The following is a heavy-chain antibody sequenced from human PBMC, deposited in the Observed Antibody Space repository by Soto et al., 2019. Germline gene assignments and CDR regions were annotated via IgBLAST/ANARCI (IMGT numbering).Heavy chain of an antibody. D-gene: IGHD1-1*01. V-gene: IGHV4-34*01. CDR1: GGFVSSGSYY. Sequence: QVQLQQWGAGLLKPSETLSLTCAVYGGFVSSGSYYWSWIRQPPGKGLEWIGEMSHSGGTHFNPSRKSRVTIAVDTSKNQFSRKRSAVTAADTARYDCARVERGTATTVVDAFDIWGPGTMVTVSS. CDR2: MSHSGGT. J-gene: IGHJ3*02. CDR3: ARVERGTATTVVDAFDI.